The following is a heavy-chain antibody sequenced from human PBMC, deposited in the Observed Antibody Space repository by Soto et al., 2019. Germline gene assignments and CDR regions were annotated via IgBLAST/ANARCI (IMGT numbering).Heavy chain of an antibody. CDR2: INHRGGV. CDR3: ARGTSHIGVIIAETPCYF. J-gene: IGHJ4*02. CDR1: GWSFSGYY. Sequence: QVQLQQWGAGLLKPSETLSLTCTVYGWSFSGYYWRWIRPSPGKGLEWIGEINHRGGVTDYPALKGQDGMSVHSPMKQSSPHRRRAPPANSAPEDCARGTSHIGVIIAETPCYFWCPGTLVTASS. V-gene: IGHV4-34*01. D-gene: IGHD2-21*01.